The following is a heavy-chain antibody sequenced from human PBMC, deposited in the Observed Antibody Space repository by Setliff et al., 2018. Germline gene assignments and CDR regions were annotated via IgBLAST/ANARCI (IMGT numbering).Heavy chain of an antibody. CDR3: VRTFNGSPADR. D-gene: IGHD2-2*01. CDR1: GASITSGGFY. V-gene: IGHV4-61*09. Sequence: SETLSLTCSVSGASITSGGFYWTWIRQPAGKGLEWIGHISPSGSTTYNPSVKSRVTISVDTSKNQFSLKLNPVTAADTAVYYCVRTFNGSPADRWGQGTLVTVSS. J-gene: IGHJ5*02. CDR2: ISPSGST.